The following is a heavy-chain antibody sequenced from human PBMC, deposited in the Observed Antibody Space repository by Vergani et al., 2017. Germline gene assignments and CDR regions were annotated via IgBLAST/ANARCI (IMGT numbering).Heavy chain of an antibody. CDR1: GYTFTGYY. CDR3: ARDSSHILHQYYFDY. Sequence: QVQLVQSGAEVKTPGASVKVSCKASGYTFTGYYMHWVRQAPGQGLEWMGWINPNSGGTNYAQKFQGRVTMTRDTSISTAYMELSRLRSDDTAVYYCARDSSHILHQYYFDYWGQGTLVTVSS. D-gene: IGHD2-2*01. J-gene: IGHJ4*02. V-gene: IGHV1-2*02. CDR2: INPNSGGT.